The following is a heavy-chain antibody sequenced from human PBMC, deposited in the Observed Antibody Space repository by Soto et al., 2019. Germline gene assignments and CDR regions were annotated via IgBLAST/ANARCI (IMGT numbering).Heavy chain of an antibody. D-gene: IGHD6-13*01. CDR1: GCTFSSYA. V-gene: IGHV1-69*06. CDR3: ARSSWGIAAAGTYHYYGMDV. J-gene: IGHJ6*02. CDR2: IIPIFGTA. Sequence: SVKVSCKASGCTFSSYAISWVRQAAGQGLEWMGGIIPIFGTANYAQKFQGRVTITADKSTSTAYMELSSLRSEDTAVYYCARSSWGIAAAGTYHYYGMDVLGQGTTVTVSS.